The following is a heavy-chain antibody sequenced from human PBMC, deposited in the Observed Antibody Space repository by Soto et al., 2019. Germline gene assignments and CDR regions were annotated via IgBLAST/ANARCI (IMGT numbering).Heavy chain of an antibody. D-gene: IGHD2-21*02. J-gene: IGHJ6*02. CDR2: INHSGTI. CDR3: ARADRTLVTSYGLDV. Sequence: ETLSLTCAVSGGSFSGFYWTWIRQPPEEGLEWIGEINHSGTINFNPSLRSRLTISLDSSKKHFSLKLTSLTAADAAVYYCARADRTLVTSYGLDVWGQGTTVTVSS. V-gene: IGHV4-34*01. CDR1: GGSFSGFY.